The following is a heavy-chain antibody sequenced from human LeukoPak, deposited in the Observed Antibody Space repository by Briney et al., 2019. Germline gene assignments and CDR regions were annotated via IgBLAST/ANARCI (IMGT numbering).Heavy chain of an antibody. CDR2: IYYSGST. Sequence: PSETLSLTCTVSGGSISSGDYYWSRIRQPPGKGLEWIGYIYYSGSTYYNPSLKSRVTISVDTSKNQFSLKLSFVTAADTAVYYCARDHCSGGSCYGSDAFDIWGQGTMVTVSS. CDR1: GGSISSGDYY. V-gene: IGHV4-30-4*01. D-gene: IGHD2-15*01. CDR3: ARDHCSGGSCYGSDAFDI. J-gene: IGHJ3*02.